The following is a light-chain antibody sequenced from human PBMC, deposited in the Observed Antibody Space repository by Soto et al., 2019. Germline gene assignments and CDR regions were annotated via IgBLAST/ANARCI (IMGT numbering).Light chain of an antibody. CDR3: QQYGGSPRT. J-gene: IGKJ1*01. CDR2: DAS. Sequence: GTLSLSPGERATLSCRASQSVSSSSLAWYQQKRGQAPRLLIHDASSRATGIPDRFSGSGSGTDFTLTISRLEPEDFAVYYCQQYGGSPRTFGQGTKVDIK. V-gene: IGKV3-20*01. CDR1: QSVSSSS.